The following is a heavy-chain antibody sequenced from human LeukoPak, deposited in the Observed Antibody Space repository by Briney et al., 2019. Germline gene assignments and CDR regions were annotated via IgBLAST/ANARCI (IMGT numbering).Heavy chain of an antibody. D-gene: IGHD6-13*01. J-gene: IGHJ4*02. CDR2: ISSSGSTI. CDR1: EFTFSDYY. CDR3: ASGSSSSWSVFDY. V-gene: IGHV3-11*01. Sequence: GGSLRLSCAASEFTFSDYYMSWIRQAPGKGLEWVSYISSSGSTIYYADSVKGRFTISRDNAKNSLYLQMNSLRAEDTAVYYCASGSSSSWSVFDYWGQGTLVTVSS.